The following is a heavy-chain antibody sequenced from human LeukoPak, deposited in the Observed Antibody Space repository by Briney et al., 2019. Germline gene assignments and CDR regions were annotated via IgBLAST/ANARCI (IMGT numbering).Heavy chain of an antibody. CDR1: GGSFSGYY. Sequence: SETLSLTCAVYGGSFSGYYWSWIRQPPGKGLEWIGEINHSGSTNYNPSLKSRVTISVDTSKNQFSLKLSSVTAADTAVYYCARSGPLAAAGQTLDYWGQGTLVTVSS. CDR3: ARSGPLAAAGQTLDY. V-gene: IGHV4-34*01. J-gene: IGHJ4*02. CDR2: INHSGST. D-gene: IGHD6-13*01.